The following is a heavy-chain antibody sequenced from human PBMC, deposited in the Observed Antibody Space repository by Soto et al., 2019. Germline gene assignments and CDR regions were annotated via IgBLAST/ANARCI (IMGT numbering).Heavy chain of an antibody. CDR3: STADTVLARYGMDV. CDR2: FDPEDGDT. V-gene: IGHV1-24*01. J-gene: IGHJ6*02. CDR1: GYTLTELS. Sequence: QVQLVQSGAEVKKPGASVKVSCKVSGYTLTELSMHWVRQAPGKGLEWMGGFDPEDGDTIYAQKFQGRVTMTEDTSTDTAYMELRSLRSEDTVVYYCSTADTVLARYGMDVWGQGNTVTVSS. D-gene: IGHD5-18*01.